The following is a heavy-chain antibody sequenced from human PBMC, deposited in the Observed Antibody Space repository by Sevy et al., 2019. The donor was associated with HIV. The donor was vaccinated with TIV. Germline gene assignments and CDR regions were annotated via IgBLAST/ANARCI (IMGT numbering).Heavy chain of an antibody. Sequence: SETLSLTCTVSGGSISSSSYYWGWIRQPPGKGLEWIGSIYYSGSTYCHPSLKSRVTISVDTSKNQFSLKLSSVTAADTAVYYCARRLYCSGGSCYSGVAAFDIWGQGTMVTVSS. V-gene: IGHV4-39*01. J-gene: IGHJ3*02. D-gene: IGHD2-15*01. CDR2: IYYSGST. CDR1: GGSISSSSYY. CDR3: ARRLYCSGGSCYSGVAAFDI.